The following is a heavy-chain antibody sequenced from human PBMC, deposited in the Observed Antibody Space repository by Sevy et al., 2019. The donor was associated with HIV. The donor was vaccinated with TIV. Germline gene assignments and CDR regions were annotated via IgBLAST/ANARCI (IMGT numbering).Heavy chain of an antibody. CDR3: AKDRLGNYYYYGMDV. CDR2: ISYDGSNK. CDR1: GFTFSSYG. D-gene: IGHD1-1*01. V-gene: IGHV3-30*18. J-gene: IGHJ6*02. Sequence: GGSLRLSCAASGFTFSSYGMHWVRQAPGKGLEWVAVISYDGSNKYYADSVKGRFTISRDNSKNTLYLQMNSLRAEDTAVHYCAKDRLGNYYYYGMDVWGQGTTVTVSS.